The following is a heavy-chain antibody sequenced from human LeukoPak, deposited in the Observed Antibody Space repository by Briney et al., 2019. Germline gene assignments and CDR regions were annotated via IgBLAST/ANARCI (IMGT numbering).Heavy chain of an antibody. Sequence: GGSLRLSCAASGFSFSFYWMSWVRQAPGKGLEWLANIKQDGSEKYYVDSVKGRFTISRDNSKNSLYLQMNSLRAEDTALYYCAKDGYCSGGSCYTKHYYYYYYMDVWGKGTTVTVSS. CDR1: GFSFSFYW. V-gene: IGHV3-7*03. J-gene: IGHJ6*03. CDR3: AKDGYCSGGSCYTKHYYYYYYMDV. CDR2: IKQDGSEK. D-gene: IGHD2-15*01.